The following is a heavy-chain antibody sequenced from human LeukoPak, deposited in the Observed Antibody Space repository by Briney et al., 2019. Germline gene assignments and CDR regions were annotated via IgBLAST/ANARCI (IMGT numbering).Heavy chain of an antibody. CDR2: ISSRSNAI. Sequence: PPGGSLRLSCVAPGFTLSTYSMNWVRQAPGKGLEWVSYISSRSNAIYYADSVKGRFTISRDNAKNSLYLQMNSLRDEDTAVYYCARVPSLLSDAFDIWGQGTMVTVSS. CDR3: ARVPSLLSDAFDI. V-gene: IGHV3-48*02. CDR1: GFTLSTYS. J-gene: IGHJ3*02.